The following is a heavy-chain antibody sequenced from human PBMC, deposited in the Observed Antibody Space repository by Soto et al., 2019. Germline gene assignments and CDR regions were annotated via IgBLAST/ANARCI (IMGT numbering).Heavy chain of an antibody. CDR3: AREFEVVVAATYPGYYYYGMDV. CDR2: ISSSSSYI. Sequence: GGSLRLSCAASGFTFSSYSMNWVRQAPGKGLEWVSSISSSSSYIYYADSVKGRFTISRDNAKNSLYLQMNSLRAEDTAVYYCAREFEVVVAATYPGYYYYGMDVWGQGTTVTVSS. D-gene: IGHD2-15*01. CDR1: GFTFSSYS. J-gene: IGHJ6*02. V-gene: IGHV3-21*01.